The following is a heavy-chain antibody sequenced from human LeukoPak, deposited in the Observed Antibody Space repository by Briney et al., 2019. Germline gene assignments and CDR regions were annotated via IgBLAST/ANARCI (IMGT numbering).Heavy chain of an antibody. J-gene: IGHJ6*03. CDR2: IYYSGST. Sequence: SDTLSLTCAVSGYSISSSNWWGWIRQPPGKGLEWIGYIYYSGSTNYNPSLKSRVTMSVDTSKNQFSLRLSSVTALDTAVYYCARSTSASLPLYMDVWGKGTTVTVSS. CDR3: ARSTSASLPLYMDV. CDR1: GYSISSSNW. D-gene: IGHD2-2*01. V-gene: IGHV4-28*06.